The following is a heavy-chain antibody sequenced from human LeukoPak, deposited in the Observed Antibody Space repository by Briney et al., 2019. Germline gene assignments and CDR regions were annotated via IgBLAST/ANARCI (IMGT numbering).Heavy chain of an antibody. CDR3: AKVGYCSGGSCYSANYFDY. J-gene: IGHJ4*02. D-gene: IGHD2-15*01. CDR2: ISSSGGNT. V-gene: IGHV3-23*01. CDR1: GLTFSSYA. Sequence: GGSLRLSCAAPGLTFSSYAMSWVRQAPGKGLEWVSAISSSGGNTYYADSVKGRFTISRDNSKNTLYLQMNSLRGEDTAVYYCAKVGYCSGGSCYSANYFDYWGQGTLVTVSS.